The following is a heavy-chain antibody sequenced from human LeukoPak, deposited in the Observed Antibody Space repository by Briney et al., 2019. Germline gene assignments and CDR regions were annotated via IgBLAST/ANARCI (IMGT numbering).Heavy chain of an antibody. Sequence: GGSLRLSCAASGFTFSSYGMHWVRQAPGKGLEWVAVISYDGSNKYYADSVKGRFTISRDNSKNTLYLQMNSLRAEDTAVYYCAKVQIAVADTDYFFDYWGQGTLVTVSS. D-gene: IGHD6-19*01. CDR3: AKVQIAVADTDYFFDY. V-gene: IGHV3-30*18. CDR2: ISYDGSNK. J-gene: IGHJ4*02. CDR1: GFTFSSYG.